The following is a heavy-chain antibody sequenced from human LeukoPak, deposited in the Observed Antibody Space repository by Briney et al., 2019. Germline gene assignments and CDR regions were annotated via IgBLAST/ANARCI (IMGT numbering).Heavy chain of an antibody. CDR1: GLTFSNAW. V-gene: IGHV3-7*03. CDR2: IKPDGSEK. CDR3: ARGQYTDGLSY. Sequence: GGSLRLSCAASGLTFSNAWMNWVRQAPGKGLEWVAIIKPDGSEKYYVDSVKGRFTISRDNAENSLFLQMNGLRPEDTAVFYCARGQYTDGLSYWGQGTLVTVSS. J-gene: IGHJ4*02. D-gene: IGHD5-24*01.